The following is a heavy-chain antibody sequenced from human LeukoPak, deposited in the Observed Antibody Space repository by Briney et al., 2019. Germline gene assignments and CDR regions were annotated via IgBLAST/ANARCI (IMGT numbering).Heavy chain of an antibody. D-gene: IGHD3-3*01. CDR3: ARRPPFWSGYDGGQVWFDP. J-gene: IGHJ5*02. V-gene: IGHV4-34*01. CDR1: GGSFSGYY. CDR2: INHSGST. Sequence: SETLSLTCAVYGGSFSGYYWSWIRQPPGKGLEWTGEINHSGSTNYNPSLKSRVTISVDTSKNQFSLKLSSVTAADTAVYYCARRPPFWSGYDGGQVWFDPWGQGTLVTVSS.